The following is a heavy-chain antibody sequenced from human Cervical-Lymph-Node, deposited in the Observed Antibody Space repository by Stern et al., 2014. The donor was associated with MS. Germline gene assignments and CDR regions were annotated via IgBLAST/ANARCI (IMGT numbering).Heavy chain of an antibody. J-gene: IGHJ4*02. CDR3: VYSASLGGVLFDY. CDR2: ISADRGNP. CDR1: GYTFPTYD. V-gene: IGHV1-18*01. Sequence: QEQLVESGAEVKKPGASVKVSCKASGYTFPTYDFHWVRQAPGQGLAWVGLISADRGNPHYAQKIQGRLAMTTEPTPPTAYMTPRSLRSDDTAVYVCVYSASLGGVLFDYWGQGTLVTVSS. D-gene: IGHD1-26*01.